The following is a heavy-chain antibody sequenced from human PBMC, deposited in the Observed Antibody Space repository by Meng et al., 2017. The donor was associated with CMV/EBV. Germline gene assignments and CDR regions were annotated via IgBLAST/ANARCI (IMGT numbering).Heavy chain of an antibody. CDR1: GGSISSSRYY. V-gene: IGHV4-39*07. J-gene: IGHJ4*02. Sequence: LQLQEAGPELVRASVTLSLTGSVSGGSISSSRYYGGWIRQPPGKGLEWIGSISYSVSTYYNPSLKSRVTISVDTSKNQLSRKLRSVTAADKDVDYCASIVGAQDYWGQGTLVTVSS. CDR3: ASIVGAQDY. D-gene: IGHD1-26*01. CDR2: ISYSVST.